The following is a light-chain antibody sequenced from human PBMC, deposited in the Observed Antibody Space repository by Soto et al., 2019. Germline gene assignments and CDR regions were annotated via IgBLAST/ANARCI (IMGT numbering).Light chain of an antibody. CDR2: GAS. CDR1: QTVGNNY. J-gene: IGKJ4*01. V-gene: IGKV3-20*01. Sequence: ESVLTQSPGTLSLSPGERATLSCRASQTVGNNYLAWYQQKPGQAPRLLIYGASSRATGIPDRFSGSGSGTDFTLTIIRLEPEDSAVYYCQQYASSPPLTFGGGTKVEIK. CDR3: QQYASSPPLT.